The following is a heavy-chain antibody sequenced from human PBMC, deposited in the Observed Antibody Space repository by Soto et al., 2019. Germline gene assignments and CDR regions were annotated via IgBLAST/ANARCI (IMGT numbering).Heavy chain of an antibody. J-gene: IGHJ6*02. CDR3: ARDYLTYYDILNGMDV. V-gene: IGHV3-33*01. Sequence: QVQLVESGGGVVQPGRSLRLSCAASGFTFSSYGMHWVRQAPGKGLEWVAVIWYDGSNKYYADSVKGRFTISRDNSKNTLYLQMNSLRAEDTAVYYCARDYLTYYDILNGMDVWGQGTTVTVSS. CDR2: IWYDGSNK. D-gene: IGHD3-9*01. CDR1: GFTFSSYG.